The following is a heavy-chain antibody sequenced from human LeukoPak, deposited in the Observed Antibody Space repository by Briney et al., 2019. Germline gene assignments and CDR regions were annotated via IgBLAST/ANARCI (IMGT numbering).Heavy chain of an antibody. V-gene: IGHV1-2*02. D-gene: IGHD6-19*01. J-gene: IGHJ4*02. CDR1: GYSFTGYY. Sequence: ASVKVSCKSSGYSFTGYYLYWVRQAPGQGPEWMGWINPNSGDTNYAQKFQGRVTTTSDTSITTAYMDLSRLTSDDTAVYYCARAFYNSGWYDDYWGQGTLVTVSS. CDR2: INPNSGDT. CDR3: ARAFYNSGWYDDY.